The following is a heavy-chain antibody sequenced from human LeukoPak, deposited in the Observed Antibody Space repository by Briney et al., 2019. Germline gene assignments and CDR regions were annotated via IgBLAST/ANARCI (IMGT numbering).Heavy chain of an antibody. CDR3: ARGAAAGTWRFDY. D-gene: IGHD6-13*01. CDR2: IRSKAYGGTT. V-gene: IGHV3-49*04. Sequence: GGSLRLSCTASGFTFGDYAMSWVRQAPGKGLEWVGFIRSKAYGGTTEYAASVKGRFTISRDDSESIAYLQMNSLKTEDTAVYYCARGAAAGTWRFDYWGQGTLVTVSS. CDR1: GFTFGDYA. J-gene: IGHJ4*02.